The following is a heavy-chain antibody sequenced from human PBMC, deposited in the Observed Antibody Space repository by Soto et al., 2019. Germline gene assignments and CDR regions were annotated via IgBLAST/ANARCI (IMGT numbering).Heavy chain of an antibody. Sequence: PGESLKISCKGSGYSFTSYWISWVRQMPGKGLEWMGRIDPTDSYTNYSPSFQGHVTLSTDKSISTAYLQWSSLKASDTAMYFCARLTIDKISLSWGQGTLVTVSS. CDR2: IDPTDSYT. D-gene: IGHD3-10*01. V-gene: IGHV5-10-1*01. CDR1: GYSFTSYW. J-gene: IGHJ4*02. CDR3: ARLTIDKISLS.